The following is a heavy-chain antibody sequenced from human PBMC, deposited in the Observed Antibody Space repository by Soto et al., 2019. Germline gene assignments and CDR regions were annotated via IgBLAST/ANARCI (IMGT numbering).Heavy chain of an antibody. CDR1: GGTFSSYA. V-gene: IGHV1-69*01. J-gene: IGHJ1*01. Sequence: QVQLVQSGAEVKKPGSSVKVSCKASGGTFSSYAISWVRQAPGQGLECMGGIIPVFGTANYAQKFQGRVTINADECTGSVYMEPGSLRSEDTGVFFWAGGGKYFPYWGQGTLVTVSS. CDR2: IIPVFGTA. CDR3: AGGGKYFPY. D-gene: IGHD3-16*01.